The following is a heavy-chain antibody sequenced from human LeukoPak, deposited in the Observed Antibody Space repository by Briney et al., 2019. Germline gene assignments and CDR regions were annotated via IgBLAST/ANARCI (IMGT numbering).Heavy chain of an antibody. CDR2: IYYSGST. Sequence: PSETLSLTCTVSGGSISSYYWSWIRQPPGKGLEWIGYIYYSGSTNYNPSLKSRVTISVDTSKNQFSLKLSSVTAADTAVYYCARTMVRGVQGDYWGQGTLVTVSS. CDR1: GGSISSYY. CDR3: ARTMVRGVQGDY. D-gene: IGHD3-10*01. V-gene: IGHV4-59*08. J-gene: IGHJ4*02.